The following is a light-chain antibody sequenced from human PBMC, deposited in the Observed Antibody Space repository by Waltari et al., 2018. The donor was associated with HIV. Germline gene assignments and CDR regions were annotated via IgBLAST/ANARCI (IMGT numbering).Light chain of an antibody. CDR2: GAS. Sequence: EIVMTQSPATLSVSPGERATLSCRASQSLSNTNLAWYQQKPGQAPRLLIPGASTRATGIPARFSGSGSGTEFTLTISSLQSEDSAIYYCQQYNNWPPTFGQGPGWRSN. J-gene: IGKJ2*01. V-gene: IGKV3-15*01. CDR1: QSLSNTN. CDR3: QQYNNWPPT.